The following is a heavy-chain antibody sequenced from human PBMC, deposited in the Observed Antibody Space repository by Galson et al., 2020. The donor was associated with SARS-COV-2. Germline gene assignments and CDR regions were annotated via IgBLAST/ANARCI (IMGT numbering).Heavy chain of an antibody. Sequence: SEILSLTCTVSGGSISSYYWSWIRQPPGKGLEWIGHIYYNGRTNYDPSLESRVTISVDTSKNQFSLKLSSVTAADTAVYYCARLGSGWQGIDHWGQGTLVTVSS. V-gene: IGHV4-59*08. CDR1: GGSISSYY. CDR3: ARLGSGWQGIDH. CDR2: IYYNGRT. J-gene: IGHJ4*02. D-gene: IGHD6-19*01.